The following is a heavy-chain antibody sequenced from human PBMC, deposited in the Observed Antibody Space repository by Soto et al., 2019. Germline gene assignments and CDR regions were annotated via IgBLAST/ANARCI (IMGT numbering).Heavy chain of an antibody. V-gene: IGHV4-30-4*01. CDR1: GGPISSGDYY. D-gene: IGHD3-10*01. CDR3: ARGGYGSGSNFYGVDV. J-gene: IGHJ6*02. Sequence: PSETLSLTCTVSGGPISSGDYYWSWIRQPPGKGLEWIGYIYYSGSTYYNPSLKSRVTISEDTSKNQFSLKLSSVTAADTAVYYCARGGYGSGSNFYGVDVWGQGTTVTVSS. CDR2: IYYSGST.